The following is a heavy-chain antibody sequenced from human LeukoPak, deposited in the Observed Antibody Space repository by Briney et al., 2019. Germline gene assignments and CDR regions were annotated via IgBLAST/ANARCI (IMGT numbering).Heavy chain of an antibody. CDR2: IYYSGST. CDR1: GGSISSSSYY. V-gene: IGHV4-39*07. CDR3: ARGSYDILTGYYYYYGMDV. Sequence: PSETLSLTCTVSGGSISSSSYYWGWIRQPPGKGLEWIGSIYYSGSTYYNPSLKSRVTISVDTSKNQFSLKLSSVTAADTAVYYCARGSYDILTGYYYYYGMDVWGQGTTVTVSS. D-gene: IGHD3-9*01. J-gene: IGHJ6*02.